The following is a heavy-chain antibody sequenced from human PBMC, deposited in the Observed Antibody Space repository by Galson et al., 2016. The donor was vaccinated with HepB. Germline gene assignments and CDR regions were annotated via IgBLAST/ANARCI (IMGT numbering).Heavy chain of an antibody. D-gene: IGHD2-2*01. Sequence: SLRLSCAASGFTFSSYGMHWVRQAPGKGLEWVAVIWNDGSNKYYADSGKGRFTISRDNSKNTLYLQMNSLRAEDTAVYYCAREKNVAVPAALDYWGQGTLVTVSS. J-gene: IGHJ4*02. CDR1: GFTFSSYG. V-gene: IGHV3-33*01. CDR2: IWNDGSNK. CDR3: AREKNVAVPAALDY.